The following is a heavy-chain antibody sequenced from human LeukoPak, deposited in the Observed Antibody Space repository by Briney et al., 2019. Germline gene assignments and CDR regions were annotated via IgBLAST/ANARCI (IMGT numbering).Heavy chain of an antibody. J-gene: IGHJ4*02. V-gene: IGHV3-74*01. D-gene: IGHD3-10*01. CDR2: INTDGSIT. CDR3: AKGSSAGRPYYFDY. Sequence: GGSLRLSCAASGFTFSDYWMHWVRQVPGKGLVWVSRINTDGSITNHADSVKGRFTISRGNAENILYLQMNSLRAEDTAMYYCAKGSSAGRPYYFDYWGQGTLVTVSS. CDR1: GFTFSDYW.